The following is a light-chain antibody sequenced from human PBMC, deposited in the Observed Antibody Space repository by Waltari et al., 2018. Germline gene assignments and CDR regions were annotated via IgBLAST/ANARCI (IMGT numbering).Light chain of an antibody. CDR2: GAS. V-gene: IGKV3-20*01. CDR3: QQYGSSPPDT. CDR1: QSVNSY. J-gene: IGKJ4*01. Sequence: EIVLTQSPGTLSLSPGEGATLSCRASQSVNSYLAWYQHKPGQAPRLLIYGASTRATGIPDRFSGSGSGTDFTLTITRLEPEDFAVYYCQQYGSSPPDTFGGGTKVEIE.